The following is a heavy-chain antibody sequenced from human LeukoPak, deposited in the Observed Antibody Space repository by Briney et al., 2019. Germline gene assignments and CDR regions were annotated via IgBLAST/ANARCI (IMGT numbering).Heavy chain of an antibody. D-gene: IGHD2-15*01. J-gene: IGHJ3*02. CDR3: ARPRLEYCSGGSCFDAFDI. CDR1: GFTFSSYA. Sequence: PGGSLRLSCAASGFTFSSYAMHWVRQAPGKGLEWVAVISYDGSNKYYADSVKGRFTISRDNSKNTLFLQMNSLTAEDTAIYSCARPRLEYCSGGSCFDAFDIWGQGTMVTVSA. V-gene: IGHV3-30*04. CDR2: ISYDGSNK.